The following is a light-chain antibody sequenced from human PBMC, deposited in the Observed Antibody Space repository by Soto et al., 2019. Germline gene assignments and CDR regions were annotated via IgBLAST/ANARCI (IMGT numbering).Light chain of an antibody. Sequence: EIVLTQSPGTLSLSPGERATLSCRASQSITSSSLAWYQHKPGQAPSLLIYAASSRATGIPDRFSGSGSGTDFTLTISRLEPEDFAVYYCQQYGTSPRTFGQGPKVEIK. CDR1: QSITSSS. V-gene: IGKV3-20*01. J-gene: IGKJ1*01. CDR2: AAS. CDR3: QQYGTSPRT.